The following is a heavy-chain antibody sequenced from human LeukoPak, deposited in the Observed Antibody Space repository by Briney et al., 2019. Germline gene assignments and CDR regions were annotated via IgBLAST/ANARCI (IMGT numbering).Heavy chain of an antibody. V-gene: IGHV4-61*10. CDR2: IYTSGTT. CDR1: GGSVRRGNYY. Sequence: PSETLSLTCTVSGGSVRRGNYYWTWIRQPAGSGLEWIGRIYTSGTTDYNPSLRTRVTISVDASRNQFSLKLSSVTAADTAVYYCARVQTGYGDYYGMDVWGQGTTVTVSS. D-gene: IGHD4-17*01. CDR3: ARVQTGYGDYYGMDV. J-gene: IGHJ6*02.